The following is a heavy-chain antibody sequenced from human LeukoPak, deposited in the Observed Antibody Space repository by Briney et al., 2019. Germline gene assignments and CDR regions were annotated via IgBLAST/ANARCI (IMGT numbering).Heavy chain of an antibody. CDR3: ARHGSGNYLSPVNY. CDR2: IYYSGST. V-gene: IGHV4-39*01. CDR1: GGSISSSSYY. D-gene: IGHD1-26*01. J-gene: IGHJ4*02. Sequence: PSETLSLTCTVSGGSISSSSYYWGWIRQPPGKGLEWIGTIYYSGSTYYNPSLKSRVTISVDTSKNQFSLKLSSVTAADTAVYYCARHGSGNYLSPVNYWGQGTLVTVSS.